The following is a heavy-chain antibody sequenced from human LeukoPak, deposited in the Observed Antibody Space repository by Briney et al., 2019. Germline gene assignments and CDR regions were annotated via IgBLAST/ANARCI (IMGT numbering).Heavy chain of an antibody. J-gene: IGHJ5*02. CDR1: GFTFSNAW. CDR2: IKSKTDGGTT. D-gene: IGHD3-9*01. Sequence: GGSLRLSCAASGFTFSNAWMSWVRQAPGKGLEWVGRIKSKTDGGTTDYAAPVKGRFTISRDDSKNTLYLQMNSLKSEDTAVYYCTKDYDILTGYYPLPFDPWGQGTLVTVSS. CDR3: TKDYDILTGYYPLPFDP. V-gene: IGHV3-15*01.